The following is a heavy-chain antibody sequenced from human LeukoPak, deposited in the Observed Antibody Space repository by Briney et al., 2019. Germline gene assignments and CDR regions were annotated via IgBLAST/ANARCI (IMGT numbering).Heavy chain of an antibody. V-gene: IGHV1-2*02. CDR3: ARILGYSGYDVYYFDY. J-gene: IGHJ4*02. CDR1: GYTFTGYY. Sequence: ASVKVSCKASGYTFTGYYMHWVRQAPGQGLEWMGWINPNSGGTNYAQKFQGRVTMTRDTSISTAYMELSRLRSDDTAVYYCARILGYSGYDVYYFDYSGQGTLVTVSS. D-gene: IGHD5-12*01. CDR2: INPNSGGT.